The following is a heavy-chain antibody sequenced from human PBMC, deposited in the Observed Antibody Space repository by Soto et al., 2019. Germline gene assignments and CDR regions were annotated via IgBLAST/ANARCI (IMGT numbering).Heavy chain of an antibody. CDR1: GFTFDDYA. J-gene: IGHJ4*02. D-gene: IGHD1-7*01. CDR2: ISWNSGSI. V-gene: IGHV3-9*01. CDR3: AKGSGGGYNWNFDFDY. Sequence: DVQLVESGGGLVQPGRSLRLSCAASGFTFDDYAMHWVRQAPGKGLEWVSGISWNSGSIGYVDSVKGRFTISRDNAKNSLYLQMNSLRAEDTALYYCAKGSGGGYNWNFDFDYWGQGTLVTVSS.